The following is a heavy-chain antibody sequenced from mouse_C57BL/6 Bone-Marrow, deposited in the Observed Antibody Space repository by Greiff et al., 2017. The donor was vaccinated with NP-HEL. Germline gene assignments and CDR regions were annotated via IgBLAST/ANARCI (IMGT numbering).Heavy chain of an antibody. D-gene: IGHD2-3*01. J-gene: IGHJ1*03. CDR3: VRQGGYYLYWYFDV. Sequence: EVQLAESGGGLVQPKGSLKLSCAASGFSFNTYAMNWVRQAPGKGLEWVARIRSKSNNYATYYADSVKDRFTISRDDSESMLYLQMNNLKTEDTAMYYCVRQGGYYLYWYFDVWGTGTTVTVSS. CDR2: IRSKSNNYAT. V-gene: IGHV10-1*01. CDR1: GFSFNTYA.